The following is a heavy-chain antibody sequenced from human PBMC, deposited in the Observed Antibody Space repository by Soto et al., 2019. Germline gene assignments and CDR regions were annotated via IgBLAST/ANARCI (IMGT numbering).Heavy chain of an antibody. CDR1: GYTFTSYG. J-gene: IGHJ6*02. V-gene: IGHV1-18*01. CDR2: ISAYNGNT. Sequence: ASVKVSCKASGYTFTSYGISWVRQAPGQGLEWMGWISAYNGNTNYAQKLQGRVTMTTDTSTSTAYMELRSLRSDDTAVYYCARVITIFGVASRPDYGMDVWGQGTTVTVSS. CDR3: ARVITIFGVASRPDYGMDV. D-gene: IGHD3-3*01.